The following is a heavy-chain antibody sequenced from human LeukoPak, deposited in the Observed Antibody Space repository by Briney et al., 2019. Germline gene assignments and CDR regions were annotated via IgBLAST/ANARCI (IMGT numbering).Heavy chain of an antibody. V-gene: IGHV3-23*01. CDR3: AKENREDPVYYYYYMDV. Sequence: PGGSLRLSCAASGFTFSSYAMSWVRQAPGKGLEWVSAISGSGGSTYYADSVKGRFTISRDNSKNTLYLRMHRLRAEDTAVYYCAKENREDPVYYYYYMDVWGKGTTVTVSS. CDR1: GFTFSSYA. J-gene: IGHJ6*03. CDR2: ISGSGGST. D-gene: IGHD2/OR15-2a*01.